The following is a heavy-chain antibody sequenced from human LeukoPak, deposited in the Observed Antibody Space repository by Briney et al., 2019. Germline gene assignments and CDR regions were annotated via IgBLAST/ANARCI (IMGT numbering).Heavy chain of an antibody. D-gene: IGHD1-26*01. CDR3: VKDVGGSYAFDY. V-gene: IGHV3-64D*09. CDR2: SNDNGGRT. Sequence: GGSLRLSCSASGFTFSRYAMEWVRQAPGKGLEYVSGSNDNGGRTHYGDSVKGRFSISRDNSKNTLHLQMSTLRAEDTALYYCVKDVGGSYAFDYWGQGILVTVAS. J-gene: IGHJ4*02. CDR1: GFTFSRYA.